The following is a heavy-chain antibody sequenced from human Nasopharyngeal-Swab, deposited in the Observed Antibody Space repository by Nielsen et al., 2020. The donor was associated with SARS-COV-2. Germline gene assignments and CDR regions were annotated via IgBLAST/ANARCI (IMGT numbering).Heavy chain of an antibody. CDR3: ANSDFWSGYYKPHYYYYGMDV. CDR2: ISYDGSNK. V-gene: IGHV3-30*18. D-gene: IGHD3-3*01. J-gene: IGHJ6*02. Sequence: VRQAPGKGLEWAAVISYDGSNKYYADSVKGRFTISRDNSKNTLYLQMNSLRAEDTAVYYCANSDFWSGYYKPHYYYYGMDVWGQGTTVTVSS.